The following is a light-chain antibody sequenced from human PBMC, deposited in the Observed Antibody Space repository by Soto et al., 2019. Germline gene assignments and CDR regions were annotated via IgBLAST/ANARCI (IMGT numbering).Light chain of an antibody. J-gene: IGLJ2*01. CDR3: QSYARGLRRV. V-gene: IGLV1-40*01. Sequence: QSVLTQPPSVSGAPGQRVTISCTGSSSNIGAGYDVHWYQQLPGTAPKLLIYGNSNRPSGVPDRFSGSKSSTSASLAITGLLAEDEGDYYCQSYARGLRRVFGGGTKLTVL. CDR1: SSNIGAGYD. CDR2: GNS.